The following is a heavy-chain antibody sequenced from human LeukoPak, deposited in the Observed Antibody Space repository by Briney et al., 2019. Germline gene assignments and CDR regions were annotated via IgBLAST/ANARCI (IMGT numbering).Heavy chain of an antibody. Sequence: GRSLRLSCAASGFTFYDSAMHWVRHAPGKGLEWVSGISWSSGSIVYADSVKGRFTISRDNANKSLHLQMNSLRVEDTALYFCAKGRKVFWFGELGDAFVLWGQGTMVTVSS. D-gene: IGHD3-10*01. CDR1: GFTFYDSA. CDR3: AKGRKVFWFGELGDAFVL. J-gene: IGHJ3*01. CDR2: ISWSSGSI. V-gene: IGHV3-9*01.